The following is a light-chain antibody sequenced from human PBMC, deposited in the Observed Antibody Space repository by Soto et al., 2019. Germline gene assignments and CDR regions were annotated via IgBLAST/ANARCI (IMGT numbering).Light chain of an antibody. V-gene: IGKV3-20*01. J-gene: IGKJ5*01. CDR1: PSVSSSY. CDR3: QHYGSSVPIT. CDR2: GAS. Sequence: IVLMQSPGTLSLAAGERATLSCRAIPSVSSSYLAWYQQEPGQAPRLLIYGASSGATGIPDRFSGSGSGTDFTLTIDRLEPEDFAVYYCQHYGSSVPITFGQGTRLEIK.